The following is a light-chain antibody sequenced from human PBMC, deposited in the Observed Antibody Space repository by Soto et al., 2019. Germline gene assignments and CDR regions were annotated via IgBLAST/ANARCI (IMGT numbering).Light chain of an antibody. CDR3: QEYGSSPPWT. V-gene: IGKV3-20*01. CDR2: GAS. J-gene: IGKJ1*01. Sequence: EIVLTQSPGTLSLSPGERATLSCRASQSVSSSYLAWYQQKPGQAPRLLIYGASSRATGIPDRFSGSGSGTDFTLTISRLEPEDFGVYYCQEYGSSPPWTFGGGTKVEIK. CDR1: QSVSSSY.